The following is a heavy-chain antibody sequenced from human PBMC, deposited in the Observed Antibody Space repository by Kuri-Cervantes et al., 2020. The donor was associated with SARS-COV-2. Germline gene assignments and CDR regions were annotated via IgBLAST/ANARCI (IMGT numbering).Heavy chain of an antibody. CDR1: GGSISSGGYS. CDR3: ARDTYYDILTGYSPLGFDP. Sequence: SETLSLTCAVSGGSISSGGYSWSWIRQPAGKGLEWIGRIYTSGSTNYNPSLKSRVTTSVDTSKNQFSLKLSSVTAADTAVYYCARDTYYDILTGYSPLGFDPWGQGTLVTVSS. CDR2: IYTSGST. J-gene: IGHJ5*02. V-gene: IGHV4-61*02. D-gene: IGHD3-9*01.